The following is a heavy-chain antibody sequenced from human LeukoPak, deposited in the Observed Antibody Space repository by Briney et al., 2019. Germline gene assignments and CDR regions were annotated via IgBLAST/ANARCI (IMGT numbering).Heavy chain of an antibody. CDR1: GFTFDDYA. CDR2: ISWDGGST. D-gene: IGHD2-2*01. V-gene: IGHV3-43D*03. J-gene: IGHJ4*02. CDR3: AKDIRGSTSWYGLDY. Sequence: PGGSLRLSCAASGFTFDDYATHWVRQAPGKGLEWVSLISWDGGSTYYADSVKGRFTIPRDNSKNSLFLQMNSLRPEDTALYYCAKDIRGSTSWYGLDYWGQGTLVTVSS.